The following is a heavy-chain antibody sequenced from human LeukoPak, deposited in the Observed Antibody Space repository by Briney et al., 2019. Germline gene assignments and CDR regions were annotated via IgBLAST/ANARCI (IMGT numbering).Heavy chain of an antibody. V-gene: IGHV3-30*04. Sequence: GRSLRLSCAASGFTFSSYAMHWVRQAPGKGLEWVSVISYDGNNKYYADSVKGRFTISRDNSKNTLYLQMNSLRAEDTAVYYCAKSVASDAYWGQGTLVTVSS. CDR3: AKSVASDAY. CDR1: GFTFSSYA. D-gene: IGHD5-12*01. J-gene: IGHJ4*02. CDR2: ISYDGNNK.